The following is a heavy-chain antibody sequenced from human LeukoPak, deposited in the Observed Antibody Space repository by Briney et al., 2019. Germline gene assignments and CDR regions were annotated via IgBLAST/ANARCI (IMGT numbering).Heavy chain of an antibody. CDR2: INPSGGST. D-gene: IGHD3-22*01. CDR3: ARGRRQLWQEWYYYDSSGYQDAFDI. J-gene: IGHJ3*02. V-gene: IGHV1-46*01. CDR1: GYTFTSYY. Sequence: ASVKVSCKASGYTFTSYYMHWVRQAPGQGLEWMGIINPSGGSTRYAQKFQGRVTITRNTSISTAYMELSSLRSEDTAVYYCARGRRQLWQEWYYYDSSGYQDAFDIWGQGTMVTVSS.